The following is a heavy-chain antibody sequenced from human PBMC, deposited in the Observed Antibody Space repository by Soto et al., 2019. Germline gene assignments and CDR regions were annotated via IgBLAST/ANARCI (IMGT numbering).Heavy chain of an antibody. Sequence: QVQLVQSGTEVKKPGASVKVSCKASGYIMTTYGVSWVRQAPGQGLEWVGWISAYNDHTNYAQKFQGRVTMTTDTSTSTAYMELRSLRSDDTAVYYCARGTYFDYCGQGTLVTVSS. J-gene: IGHJ4*02. V-gene: IGHV1-18*01. CDR3: ARGTYFDY. D-gene: IGHD1-1*01. CDR1: GYIMTTYG. CDR2: ISAYNDHT.